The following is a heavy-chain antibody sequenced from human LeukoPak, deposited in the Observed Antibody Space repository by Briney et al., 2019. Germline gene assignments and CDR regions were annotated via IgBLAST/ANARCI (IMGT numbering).Heavy chain of an antibody. D-gene: IGHD4-17*01. J-gene: IGHJ2*01. V-gene: IGHV7-4-1*02. CDR3: ARDLRTTVTKYWYFDL. CDR1: GYTFNGYY. Sequence: ASVKVSCKASGYTFNGYYMHWVRQAPGQGLEWMGWINTNTGNPTYAQGFTGRFVFSLDTSVSTAYLQISSLKAEDTAVYYCARDLRTTVTKYWYFDLWGQGTLVTVSS. CDR2: INTNTGNP.